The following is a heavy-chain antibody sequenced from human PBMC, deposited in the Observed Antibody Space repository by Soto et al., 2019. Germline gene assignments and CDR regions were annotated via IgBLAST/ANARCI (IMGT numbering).Heavy chain of an antibody. CDR3: ARVPIQYYDFWSGYEDAFDI. CDR1: GGSISSGGYY. V-gene: IGHV4-31*03. CDR2: IYYSGST. Sequence: QVQLQESGPGLVKPSQTLSLTCTVSGGSISSGGYYWSWIRQHPGKGLEWIGYIYYSGSTYYNPSLKGRVTISVDTSKNQFSLKLSSVTAADTAVYYCARVPIQYYDFWSGYEDAFDIWGQGTMVTVSS. J-gene: IGHJ3*02. D-gene: IGHD3-3*01.